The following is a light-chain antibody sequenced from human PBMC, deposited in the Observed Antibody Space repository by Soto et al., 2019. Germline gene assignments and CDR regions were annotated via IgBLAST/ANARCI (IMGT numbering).Light chain of an antibody. CDR1: SSDVGGYKY. J-gene: IGLJ3*02. CDR3: SSYTSSATLV. V-gene: IGLV2-14*01. Sequence: QSVLTQPASVSGSPGQSITISCTGTSSDVGGYKYVSWYQQHPGKAPKLIIHEVSSRPSGVSSRFSGSESGNTASLTISGLQAEDEADYYCSSYTSSATLVFGVGTQLTVL. CDR2: EVS.